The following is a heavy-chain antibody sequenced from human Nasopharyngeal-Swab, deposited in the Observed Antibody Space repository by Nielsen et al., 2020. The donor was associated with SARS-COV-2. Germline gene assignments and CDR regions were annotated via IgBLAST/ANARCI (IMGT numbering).Heavy chain of an antibody. CDR1: VYTFTSYA. CDR2: INTNTGNP. Sequence: ASVKVSCKASVYTFTSYAMNWVRQAPGQGLEWMGWINTNTGNPTYAQGFTGRFVFSLDTSVSTAYLQISSLKAEDTAVYYCARRSLYYYYYGMDVWGQGTTVTVSS. D-gene: IGHD5-24*01. V-gene: IGHV7-4-1*02. CDR3: ARRSLYYYYYGMDV. J-gene: IGHJ6*02.